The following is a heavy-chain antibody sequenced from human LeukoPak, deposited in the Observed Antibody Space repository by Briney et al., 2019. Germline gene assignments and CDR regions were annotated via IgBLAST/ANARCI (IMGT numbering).Heavy chain of an antibody. CDR1: GFTFSSYG. Sequence: GGSLRLSCAASGFTFSSYGMHGVRQAPGKGLEWVAFIRYDGSNKYYADSVKGRFTISRDNSKNTLYLQMNSLRAEDTAVYYGAKEDLTTVTTGVYWGQGTLVTVSS. V-gene: IGHV3-30*02. J-gene: IGHJ4*02. D-gene: IGHD4-17*01. CDR3: AKEDLTTVTTGVY. CDR2: IRYDGSNK.